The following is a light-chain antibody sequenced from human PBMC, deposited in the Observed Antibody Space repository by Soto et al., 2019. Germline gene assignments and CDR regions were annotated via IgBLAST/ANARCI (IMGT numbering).Light chain of an antibody. V-gene: IGKV3D-15*01. Sequence: EIVMTQSPATLSVSPGERATLSCRASQSVSSNLAWYQQKPGQAPRLLIYGASTRATGIPDRFSGSGSGTDFTLTISRLEPEDFAVYYCQQYEAVVTFGQGTKVDIK. CDR2: GAS. CDR3: QQYEAVVT. J-gene: IGKJ1*01. CDR1: QSVSSN.